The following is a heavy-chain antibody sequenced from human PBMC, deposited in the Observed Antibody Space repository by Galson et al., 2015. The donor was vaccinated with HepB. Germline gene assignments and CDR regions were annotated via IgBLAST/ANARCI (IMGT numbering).Heavy chain of an antibody. J-gene: IGHJ4*02. V-gene: IGHV3-23*01. CDR3: AKEYCSSTSCYGGFDY. D-gene: IGHD2-2*01. CDR1: TFSSYA. Sequence: TFSSYAMSWVRQAPGKGLEWVSAISGSGGSTYYADSVKGRFTISRDNSKNTLYLQMNSLRAEDTAVYYCAKEYCSSTSCYGGFDYWCQGALVTVSS. CDR2: ISGSGGST.